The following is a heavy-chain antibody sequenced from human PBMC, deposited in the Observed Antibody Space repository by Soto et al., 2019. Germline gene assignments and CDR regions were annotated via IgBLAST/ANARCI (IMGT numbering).Heavy chain of an antibody. V-gene: IGHV1-69*02. CDR1: GGTFSRYT. D-gene: IGHD3-16*01. J-gene: IGHJ3*02. CDR3: ATGFTGAYYDYIWGSSHAFDI. CDR2: IIPIRGIA. Sequence: QVQLVQSGAEVKKPGSSVKVSCKASGGTFSRYTISWVRQAPGQGLEWRGRIIPIRGIADYAQKFQGRVTTNADKSRNNAHMERITLRSEDTNVYYCATGFTGAYYDYIWGSSHAFDIWGQGTMVTVSS.